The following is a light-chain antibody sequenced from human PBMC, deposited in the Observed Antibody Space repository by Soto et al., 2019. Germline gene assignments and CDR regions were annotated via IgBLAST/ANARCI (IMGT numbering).Light chain of an antibody. V-gene: IGKV1-9*01. Sequence: DIPLTQSPSFLSTSVGDRVTITCRASQGMSSYLAWYQQKPGKAPKLLIYAASTLQSGVPSRVSGSGSGTEFTLTISRLQPEDFATYYCQQLNSYPRTFGQGTKVEIK. CDR2: AAS. CDR3: QQLNSYPRT. CDR1: QGMSSY. J-gene: IGKJ1*01.